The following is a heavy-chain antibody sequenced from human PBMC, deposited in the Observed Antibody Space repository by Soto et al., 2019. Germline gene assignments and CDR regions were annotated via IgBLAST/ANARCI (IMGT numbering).Heavy chain of an antibody. V-gene: IGHV1-69*01. J-gene: IGHJ6*02. D-gene: IGHD6-6*01. CDR3: ARGRAGGQLRYYYGMDV. CDR2: IIPIFGTA. Sequence: QVQLVQSGAEVEKPGSSVKVSCKASGGTFSSYAISWVRQAPGQGLEWMGGIIPIFGTANYAQKFQGRVTITADESTSTAYMELSSLRSEDTAVYYCARGRAGGQLRYYYGMDVWGQGTTVTVSS. CDR1: GGTFSSYA.